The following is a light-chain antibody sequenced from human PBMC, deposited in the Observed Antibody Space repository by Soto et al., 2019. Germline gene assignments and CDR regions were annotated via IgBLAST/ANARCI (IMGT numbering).Light chain of an antibody. CDR1: QSISNF. V-gene: IGKV1-39*01. J-gene: IGKJ4*01. CDR3: QQYYNSVLT. Sequence: DIQMTQSPSSLSASLGDRVTITCRASQSISNFLNWFQHKPGKAPKVLISAASTLQSVVPSRFSGSVSGTDFTLTISSLQPEDSASYYCQQYYNSVLTFGGGTKVEIK. CDR2: AAS.